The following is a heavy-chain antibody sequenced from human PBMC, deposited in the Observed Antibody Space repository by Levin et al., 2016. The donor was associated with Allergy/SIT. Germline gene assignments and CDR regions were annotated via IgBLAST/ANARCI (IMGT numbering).Heavy chain of an antibody. D-gene: IGHD6-19*01. V-gene: IGHV3-9*01. J-gene: IGHJ4*02. CDR3: AKLTGYSSGWVDY. Sequence: GGSLRLSCAASGFTFDDYAMHWVRQAPGKGLEWVSGISWNSGSIGYADSVKGRFTISRDNAKNSLYLQMNSLRAEDTALYYCAKLTGYSSGWVDYWGQGTLVTVSS. CDR2: ISWNSGSI. CDR1: GFTFDDYA.